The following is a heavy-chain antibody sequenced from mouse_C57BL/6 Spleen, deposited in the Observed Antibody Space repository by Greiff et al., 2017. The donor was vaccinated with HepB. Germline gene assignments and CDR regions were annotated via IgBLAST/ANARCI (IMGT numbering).Heavy chain of an antibody. D-gene: IGHD3-2*02. Sequence: EVQLQQSGPELVKPGASVKISCKASGYTFTDYYMNWVKQSHGKSLEWIGDINPNNGGTSYNQKFKGKATLTVDKSSSTAYMELRSLTSEDSAVYYCARKGKLRPFAYWGQGTLVTVSA. V-gene: IGHV1-26*01. CDR2: INPNNGGT. CDR1: GYTFTDYY. CDR3: ARKGKLRPFAY. J-gene: IGHJ3*01.